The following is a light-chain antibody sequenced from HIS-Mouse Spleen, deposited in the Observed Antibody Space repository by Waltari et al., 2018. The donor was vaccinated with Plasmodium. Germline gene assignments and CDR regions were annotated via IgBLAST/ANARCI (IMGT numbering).Light chain of an antibody. CDR2: QDS. CDR3: QAWDSSTAWV. V-gene: IGLV3-1*01. J-gene: IGLJ2*01. Sequence: SYELTQPPSVSVSPGQTASITCSGDKLGDKYACWYQQKPGQSPVLVIYQDSKRPSGIPERFPGSNSGNTATLTIIGTQAMDEADYYCQAWDSSTAWVFGGGTKLTVL. CDR1: KLGDKY.